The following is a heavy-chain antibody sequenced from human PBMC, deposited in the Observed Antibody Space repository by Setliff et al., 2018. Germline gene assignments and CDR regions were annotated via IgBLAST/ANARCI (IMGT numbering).Heavy chain of an antibody. D-gene: IGHD2-2*03. Sequence: ASVKVSCKASGFVFTNYAITWVRQAPGQGLEWMGWISPIYGYTSYAQKFQDRVTITADTSTGTAYLEMSSLRSEDTAVYYCARGPVDFVVVPAAAVFNFWGQGTLVTVSS. CDR2: ISPIYGYT. CDR3: ARGPVDFVVVPAAAVFNF. V-gene: IGHV1-18*01. J-gene: IGHJ4*02. CDR1: GFVFTNYA.